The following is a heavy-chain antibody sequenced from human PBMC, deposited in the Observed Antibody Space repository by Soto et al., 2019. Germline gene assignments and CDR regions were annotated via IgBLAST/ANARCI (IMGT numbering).Heavy chain of an antibody. Sequence: GGSLRLSCAASGFTFSSYGMHWVRQAPGKGLEWVAVIWYDGSNKYYADSVKGRFTISRDNSKNTLYLQMNSLRAEDTAVYYCARANSSSWFLDYWGQGTLVTVSS. J-gene: IGHJ4*02. CDR2: IWYDGSNK. CDR3: ARANSSSWFLDY. D-gene: IGHD6-13*01. V-gene: IGHV3-33*01. CDR1: GFTFSSYG.